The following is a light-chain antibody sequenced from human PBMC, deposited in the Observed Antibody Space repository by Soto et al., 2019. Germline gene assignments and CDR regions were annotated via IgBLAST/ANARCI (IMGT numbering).Light chain of an antibody. J-gene: IGLJ1*01. V-gene: IGLV2-23*02. CDR1: SSDVGSYNL. CDR2: EVS. CDR3: CSYAGSSTYV. Sequence: QSVLTQPASVSGSPGQSITISCTGTSSDVGSYNLVSWYQQHPGKAPKLMIYEVSKRPSGVSNRFSGSKSGNTASLTISGLQAEDEADYYCCSYAGSSTYVFGNGTKSPS.